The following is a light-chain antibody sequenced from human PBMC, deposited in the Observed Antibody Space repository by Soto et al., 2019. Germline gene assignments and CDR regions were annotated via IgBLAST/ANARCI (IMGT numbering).Light chain of an antibody. CDR3: QQYGSSPQT. J-gene: IGKJ2*01. Sequence: EIVLTQAPGTLSLSPGERATLSCRASQSVYNRFLAWYQQKPGQAPRLLIYGASSRATGIPDRFSGSESGTDFTLTISRLEPEDFAVYYCQQYGSSPQTFGQGTKLEIK. CDR2: GAS. V-gene: IGKV3-20*01. CDR1: QSVYNRF.